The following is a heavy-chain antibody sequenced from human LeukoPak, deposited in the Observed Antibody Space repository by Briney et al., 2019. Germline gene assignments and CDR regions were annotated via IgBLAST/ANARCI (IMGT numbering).Heavy chain of an antibody. J-gene: IGHJ6*02. V-gene: IGHV3-30*18. Sequence: GGSLRLSCAASGFTFSSYGMHWVRQAPGKGLEWVATVSYDGSNKYYADSVKGRFTISRDNSKNTLYLQMNSLRAEDTAVYYCANDQQQWLASYYYYYGMDVWGQGTTFTVSS. CDR3: ANDQQQWLASYYYYYGMDV. CDR2: VSYDGSNK. CDR1: GFTFSSYG. D-gene: IGHD6-19*01.